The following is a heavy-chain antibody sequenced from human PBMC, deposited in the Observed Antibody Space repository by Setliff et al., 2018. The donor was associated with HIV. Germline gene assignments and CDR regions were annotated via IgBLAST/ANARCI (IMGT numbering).Heavy chain of an antibody. Sequence: PGGSLRLSCAASGVTLKNDWMNWVRQAPGKGLEWVGRIKSKSERQTTDYATPVKGRFTISRDDSKNTFYLEMNSLKTEDTAIYYCTTAGGTAMVIDYWGQGTLVTVSS. J-gene: IGHJ4*02. CDR3: TTAGGTAMVIDY. V-gene: IGHV3-15*05. CDR2: IKSKSERQTT. D-gene: IGHD5-18*01. CDR1: GVTLKNDW.